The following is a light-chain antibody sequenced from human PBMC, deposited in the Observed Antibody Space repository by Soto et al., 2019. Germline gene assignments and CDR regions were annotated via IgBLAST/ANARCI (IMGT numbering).Light chain of an antibody. CDR1: QSVSSN. CDR3: QQYIKWPIT. J-gene: IGKJ5*01. CDR2: DAS. V-gene: IGKV3-15*01. Sequence: EIVMTQSPGTLSVSPGERATLFCRASQSVSSNLAWYQQKPGQAPRLLISDASTRATGIPARFSGSGSGTEFTLTVSSLQSEDFAVYYCQQYIKWPITFGQGTRLEIK.